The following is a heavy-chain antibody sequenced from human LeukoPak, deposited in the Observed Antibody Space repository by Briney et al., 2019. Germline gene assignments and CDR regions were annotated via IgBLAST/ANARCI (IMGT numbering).Heavy chain of an antibody. CDR1: GFTFSSYS. CDR2: ISPSSTRI. CDR3: ARVYSNYGIFVSYYYMDV. Sequence: GGSLSLSCAASGFTFSSYSMNWVRQAPGKGLEWVSYISPSSTRIDYAASVRGRFTISRDNDKRSLYLQMSSLRAEDTAVYYCARVYSNYGIFVSYYYMDVWGKGTTVTVSS. J-gene: IGHJ6*03. V-gene: IGHV3-48*04. D-gene: IGHD4-11*01.